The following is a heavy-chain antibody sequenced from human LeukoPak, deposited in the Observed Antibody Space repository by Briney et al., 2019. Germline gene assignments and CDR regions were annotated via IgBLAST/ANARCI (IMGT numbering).Heavy chain of an antibody. Sequence: PGGSLRLSCAASGLTFSSYAMSWVRQAPGKGLEWVSAISGSGGSTYYADSVKGRFTISRDNSKNTLYLQMNSLRAEDTAVYYCAKGKQWPGGYFDYWGQGTLVTVSS. CDR2: ISGSGGST. V-gene: IGHV3-23*01. CDR1: GLTFSSYA. J-gene: IGHJ4*02. CDR3: AKGKQWPGGYFDY. D-gene: IGHD6-19*01.